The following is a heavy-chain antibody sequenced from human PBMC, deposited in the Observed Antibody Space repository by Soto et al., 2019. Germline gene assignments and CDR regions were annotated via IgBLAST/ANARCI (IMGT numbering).Heavy chain of an antibody. V-gene: IGHV3-33*01. CDR3: VRGPGLYCSGGSCYHIDN. J-gene: IGHJ4*02. Sequence: QVQLVESGGGVVQPGRSLRLSCVASGFIFSSYGMHWVRQTPGKGLEWVAVIWYDGSNEHYADSVKGRFTISRDNSKNTLYLQMNSLRAEDTAVYYCVRGPGLYCSGGSCYHIDNWGQGTLVTVSS. CDR2: IWYDGSNE. CDR1: GFIFSSYG. D-gene: IGHD2-15*01.